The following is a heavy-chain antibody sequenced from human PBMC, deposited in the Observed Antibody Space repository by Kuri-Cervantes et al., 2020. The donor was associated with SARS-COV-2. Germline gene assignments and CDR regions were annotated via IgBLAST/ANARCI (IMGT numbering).Heavy chain of an antibody. CDR1: GYTFTSYA. CDR3: ARGYCSSTSCYPSDY. D-gene: IGHD2-2*01. CDR2: INAGNGNT. Sequence: ASPKVVSNAPGYTFTSYAMHWVRQAPGQRLEWMGWINAGNGNTKYSQKFQGRVTITRDTSASTAYMELSSLRSEDTAVYYCARGYCSSTSCYPSDYWGQGTLVTVSS. J-gene: IGHJ4*02. V-gene: IGHV1-3*01.